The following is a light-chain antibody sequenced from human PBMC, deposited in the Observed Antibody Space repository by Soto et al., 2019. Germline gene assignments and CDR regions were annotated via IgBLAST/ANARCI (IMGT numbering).Light chain of an antibody. V-gene: IGKV1-8*01. CDR3: QQYYSYPRT. CDR1: QGISSY. Sequence: AIRMTQSPSSFSASTGDRVTINCRASQGISSYLAWYQQKPGKAPKLLIYAASTLQSGVPSRFSGSGSGTDFTLTISCPQSEDFATYYCQQYYSYPRTFGQGTKVEIK. J-gene: IGKJ1*01. CDR2: AAS.